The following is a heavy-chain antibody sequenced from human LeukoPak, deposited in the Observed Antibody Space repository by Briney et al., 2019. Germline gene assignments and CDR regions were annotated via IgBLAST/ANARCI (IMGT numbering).Heavy chain of an antibody. Sequence: PGGSLRLSCAASGFTFSSYAMHWVRQAPGKGLEWVAVISYDGSNKYYADSVKGRFTISRDNSKNTLYLQMNSLRAEDTAVYYCARDPSICYGYSSSCHTTFDYWGQGTLVTVSS. J-gene: IGHJ4*02. CDR1: GFTFSSYA. CDR2: ISYDGSNK. CDR3: ARDPSICYGYSSSCHTTFDY. V-gene: IGHV3-30-3*01. D-gene: IGHD6-13*01.